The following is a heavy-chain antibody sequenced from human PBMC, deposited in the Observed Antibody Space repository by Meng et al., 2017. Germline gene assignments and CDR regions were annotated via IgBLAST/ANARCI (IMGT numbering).Heavy chain of an antibody. J-gene: IGHJ6*02. V-gene: IGHV3-11*01. D-gene: IGHD1-7*01. CDR2: ISSSGSTI. CDR3: ARDRNWNYDV. CDR1: GFTFSDYY. Sequence: GESLKISCAASGFTFSDYYMNWIRQAPGKGLEWVSYISSSGSTIYYADSVKGRFTISRDNAKNSLYLQMNSLRAEDTAVYYCARDRNWNYDVWGQGTTVTVSS.